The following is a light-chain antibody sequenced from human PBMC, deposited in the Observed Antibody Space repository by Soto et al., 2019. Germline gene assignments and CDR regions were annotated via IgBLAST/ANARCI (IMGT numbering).Light chain of an antibody. J-gene: IGKJ5*01. CDR3: RQRRNCPPIT. V-gene: IGKV3-11*01. CDR2: GAC. CDR1: QSLSWY. Sequence: EIVLTQSPATLSLSPGERATLSCRASQSLSWYLACYQQTAGQPTRLATYGACIKATGIPARFSGSGSGTDFSLTISSLVHADDAVYYCRQRRNCPPITFGQGTRLEIK.